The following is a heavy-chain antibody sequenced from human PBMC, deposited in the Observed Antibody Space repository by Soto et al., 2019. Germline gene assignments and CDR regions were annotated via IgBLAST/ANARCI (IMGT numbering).Heavy chain of an antibody. CDR1: GGSISSSSYY. J-gene: IGHJ6*02. Sequence: SETLSLTCTVSGGSISSSSYYWGWIRQPPGKGLEWIGSIYYSGSTYYNPSLKSRVTISVDTSKNQFSLKLSSVTAADTAVHYCARRRSGDDFWSGYYPNYYYGMDVWGQGTTVTVSS. D-gene: IGHD3-3*01. CDR3: ARRRSGDDFWSGYYPNYYYGMDV. V-gene: IGHV4-39*01. CDR2: IYYSGST.